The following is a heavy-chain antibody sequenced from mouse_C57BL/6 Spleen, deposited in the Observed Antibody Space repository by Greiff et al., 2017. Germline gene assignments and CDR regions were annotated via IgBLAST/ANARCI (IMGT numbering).Heavy chain of an antibody. CDR2: IDPEDGDT. CDR1: GFNIKDYY. D-gene: IGHD1-1*01. J-gene: IGHJ2*01. V-gene: IGHV14-1*01. CDR3: TTGLLRYLYY. Sequence: VHVKQSGAELVRPGASVKLSCTASGFNIKDYYMHWVKQRPEQGLEWIGRIDPEDGDTEYAPKFQGKATMTADTSSNTAYLQLSSLTSEDTAVYYCTTGLLRYLYYWGQGTTLTVSS.